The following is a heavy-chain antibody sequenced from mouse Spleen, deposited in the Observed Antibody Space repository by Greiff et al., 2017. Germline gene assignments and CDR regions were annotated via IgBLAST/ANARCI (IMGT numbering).Heavy chain of an antibody. J-gene: IGHJ3*01. CDR2: ISSGSSTI. CDR1: GFTFSSFG. Sequence: EVKLMESGGGLVQPGGSRKLSCAASGFTFSSFGMHWVRQAPEKGLEWVAYISSGSSTIYYADTVKGRFTISRDNPKNTLFLQMTSLRSEDTAMYYCARDYYGSFAYWGQGTLVTVSA. V-gene: IGHV5-17*02. D-gene: IGHD1-1*01. CDR3: ARDYYGSFAY.